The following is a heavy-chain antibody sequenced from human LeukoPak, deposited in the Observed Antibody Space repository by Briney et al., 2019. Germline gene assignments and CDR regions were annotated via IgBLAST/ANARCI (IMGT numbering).Heavy chain of an antibody. V-gene: IGHV3-9*01. CDR1: GFSLDDYA. CDR2: ISWNTGII. J-gene: IGHJ6*04. Sequence: GRSLRLSCAVFGFSLDDYAVQWARQAPGKGLEWVSGISWNTGIIGYADSVKGRFTISRDNSKNTLYLQMNSLRAEDTAVYYCARVCGDCYYYGMDVWGKGTTVTVSS. D-gene: IGHD2-21*01. CDR3: ARVCGDCYYYGMDV.